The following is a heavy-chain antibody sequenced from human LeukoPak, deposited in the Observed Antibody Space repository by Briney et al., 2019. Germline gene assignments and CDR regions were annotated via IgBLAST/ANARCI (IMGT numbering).Heavy chain of an antibody. D-gene: IGHD3-22*01. CDR3: AEDAEGTMIVVANPNWFDP. CDR2: IGGSGGST. J-gene: IGHJ5*02. V-gene: IGHV3-23*01. Sequence: GGTLRLSCAASGVTLSTYAMSSVRQAPGTPLEWASAIGGSGGSTYYADSVKGRFTTSRVNSNRTLYLQMNSLRAEDTAVYYCAEDAEGTMIVVANPNWFDPWGQGTLVTVSS. CDR1: GVTLSTYA.